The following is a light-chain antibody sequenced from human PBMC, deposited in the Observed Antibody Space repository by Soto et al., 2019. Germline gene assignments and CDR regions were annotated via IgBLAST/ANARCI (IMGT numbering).Light chain of an antibody. CDR3: ATWDDSLSGRV. CDR1: SSNIGSNY. J-gene: IGLJ3*02. CDR2: NNN. Sequence: QSVLTQPPSASGTPGQRVTISCSGSSSNIGSNYVYWYQQLPGMAPKLLIYNNNQRPSGVPDRFSGSKSGTSASLAISGLRSEDEADYYCATWDDSLSGRVFGGGTKLTVL. V-gene: IGLV1-47*02.